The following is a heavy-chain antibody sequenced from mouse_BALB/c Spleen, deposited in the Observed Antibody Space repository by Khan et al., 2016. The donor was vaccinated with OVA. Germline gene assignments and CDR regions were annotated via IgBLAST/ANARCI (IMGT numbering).Heavy chain of an antibody. V-gene: IGHV9-1*02. CDR3: ARGASYWYFDV. J-gene: IGHJ1*01. CDR1: AYTFTNYG. Sequence: QIQLVQSGPELKKPGETVKISCKASAYTFTNYGMNWVKQAPGKGLKWMGWINTYTGEPTYTDDFKGRFALSLETSASTAYLQINNLRNEDMATYFCARGASYWYFDVWGAGTTVTVSS. CDR2: INTYTGEP.